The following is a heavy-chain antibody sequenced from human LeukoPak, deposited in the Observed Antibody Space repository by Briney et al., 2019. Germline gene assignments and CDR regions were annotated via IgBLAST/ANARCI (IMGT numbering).Heavy chain of an antibody. Sequence: SETLSLTCAVYGGSFSGYYWSWIRQPPGKRLEWIGEINHNGSTNYNPSLKSRVTISVDTSKNQFSLKLSSVTAADTAVYYCARSADFWSGYSFDYWGQGTLVTVSS. CDR3: ARSADFWSGYSFDY. CDR1: GGSFSGYY. CDR2: INHNGST. V-gene: IGHV4-34*01. D-gene: IGHD3-3*01. J-gene: IGHJ4*02.